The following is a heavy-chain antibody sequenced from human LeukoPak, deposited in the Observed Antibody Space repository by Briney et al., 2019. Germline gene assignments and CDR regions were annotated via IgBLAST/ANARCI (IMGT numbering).Heavy chain of an antibody. CDR3: AGHHPRNTVDF. CDR1: SGSISSYY. J-gene: IGHJ4*02. CDR2: ISDIGSI. V-gene: IGHV4-59*08. D-gene: IGHD2/OR15-2a*01. Sequence: SETLSLTCTVSSGSISSYYWSWIRQPPGKGLEWIAYISDIGSINYNPSLKSRVTISLDTSKNQFSLKLSSVTAADTAVYYCAGHHPRNTVDFWGQGTLVTVSS.